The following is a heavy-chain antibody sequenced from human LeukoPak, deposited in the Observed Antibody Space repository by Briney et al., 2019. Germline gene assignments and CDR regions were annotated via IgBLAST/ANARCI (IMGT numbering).Heavy chain of an antibody. J-gene: IGHJ4*02. V-gene: IGHV3-30*04. CDR3: ARGTPGY. CDR1: GFTFSSYA. D-gene: IGHD1-1*01. Sequence: QPGGSLRLSCAASGFTFSSYAMHWVRQAPGKGLEWVAVISYDGSNKYYADSVKGRFTISRGNSKNTLYLQMNSLRAEDTAVYYCARGTPGYWGQGTLVTVSS. CDR2: ISYDGSNK.